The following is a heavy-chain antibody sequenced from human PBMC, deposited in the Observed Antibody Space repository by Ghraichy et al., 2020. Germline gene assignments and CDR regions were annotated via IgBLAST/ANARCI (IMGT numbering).Heavy chain of an antibody. CDR3: ARVSGSSTDNWFDP. Sequence: SETLPLTCTVSGGSISSYYWSWIRQPPGKGLEWIGYIYYSGSTNYNPSLKSRVTISVDTSKNQFSLKPSSVTAADTAVYYCARVSGSSTDNWFDPWGQGTLVTVSS. CDR1: GGSISSYY. J-gene: IGHJ5*02. CDR2: IYYSGST. D-gene: IGHD6-6*01. V-gene: IGHV4-59*01.